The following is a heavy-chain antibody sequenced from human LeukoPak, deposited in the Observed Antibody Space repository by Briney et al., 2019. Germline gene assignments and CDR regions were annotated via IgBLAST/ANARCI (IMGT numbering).Heavy chain of an antibody. CDR2: IYYSGST. CDR1: GGSISSYY. V-gene: IGHV4-59*01. CDR3: ARGSGTLDAFDI. D-gene: IGHD1-1*01. Sequence: SETLSLTCTVSGGSISSYYWSWIRQPPGKGLEWIGYIYYSGSTNYNPSLKSRVTISVDTSKNQFSLKLSSVTAADTALYYCARGSGTLDAFDIGGQGTMVTVSS. J-gene: IGHJ3*02.